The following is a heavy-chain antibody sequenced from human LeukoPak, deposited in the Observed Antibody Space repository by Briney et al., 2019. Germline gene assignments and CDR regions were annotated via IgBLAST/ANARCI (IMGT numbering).Heavy chain of an antibody. D-gene: IGHD1-26*01. V-gene: IGHV1-46*01. CDR2: INPSGGNT. CDR3: ARGSPNWVGATSHFDY. CDR1: GYTFTSYY. J-gene: IGHJ4*02. Sequence: GASVKVSCKASGYTFTSYYMHWVRQAPGQGLEWMGIINPSGGNTSYAQKFQGRVTMTRDTSTSTVYMELSSLRSEDTAVYYCARGSPNWVGATSHFDYWGQGTLVTVSS.